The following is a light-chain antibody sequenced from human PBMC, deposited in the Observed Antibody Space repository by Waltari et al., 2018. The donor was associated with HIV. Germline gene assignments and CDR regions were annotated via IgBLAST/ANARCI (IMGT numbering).Light chain of an antibody. CDR2: GED. J-gene: IGLJ2*01. CDR3: NSRGNDDDHVV. V-gene: IGLV3-19*01. Sequence: SSGLTQDPAVSVAVGQAVRITCQGGRLRSSYASRYQQKPGQASVHVIYGEDNRPSGIPDRFSGSSSGNTASLTITGAQAEDAADYNWNSRGNDDDHVVFGGRTKVTVL. CDR1: RLRSSY.